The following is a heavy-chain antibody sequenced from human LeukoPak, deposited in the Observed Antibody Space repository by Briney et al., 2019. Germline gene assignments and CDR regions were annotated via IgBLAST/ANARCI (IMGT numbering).Heavy chain of an antibody. CDR3: ARDSNGPAF. CDR1: GFTVSNNY. Sequence: GGSLRLSCAASGFTVSNNYMSWARQAPGKGLEWVSVIYSDGGSFYSDTVKGRFTISRDYSKNTLYLQMSSLSVDDTAVYYCARDSNGPAFWGQGTPVTVSS. CDR2: IYSDGGS. J-gene: IGHJ4*02. D-gene: IGHD6-19*01. V-gene: IGHV3-53*01.